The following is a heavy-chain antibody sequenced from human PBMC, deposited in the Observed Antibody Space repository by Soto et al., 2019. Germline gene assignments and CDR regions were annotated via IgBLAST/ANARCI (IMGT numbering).Heavy chain of an antibody. V-gene: IGHV1-69*01. Sequence: QVQLVQSGAEVKKPGSSVKVSCKASGGTFSSYAISWVRQAPGQGLEWMGGIIPIFGTANYAQKFQGRVTITAEEYTSTAYMERSSLRSEDTAVYYCARDSGYKTKYCSSTSWYSRSNWFDPWGQGTLVTVSS. J-gene: IGHJ5*02. CDR2: IIPIFGTA. CDR1: GGTFSSYA. CDR3: ARDSGYKTKYCSSTSWYSRSNWFDP. D-gene: IGHD2-2*01.